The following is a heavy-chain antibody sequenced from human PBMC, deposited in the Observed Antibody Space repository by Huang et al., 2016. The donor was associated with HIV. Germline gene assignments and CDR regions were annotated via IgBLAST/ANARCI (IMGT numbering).Heavy chain of an antibody. CDR2: MYYSGNT. Sequence: LQLQESGPGLVKSSETLSLICTVSGGSISSSSYYWGWIRQPPGKGPEWIGIMYYSGNTYYNPPLKCRVTISVDTSKNQFSLKVNSVTAADTAVYYCARHGRVAGHYYNNMDVWGRGTTVTVSS. CDR1: GGSISSSSYY. J-gene: IGHJ6*02. D-gene: IGHD6-19*01. V-gene: IGHV4-39*01. CDR3: ARHGRVAGHYYNNMDV.